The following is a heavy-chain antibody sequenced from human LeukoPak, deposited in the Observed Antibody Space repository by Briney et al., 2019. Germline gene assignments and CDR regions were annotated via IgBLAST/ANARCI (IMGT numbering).Heavy chain of an antibody. V-gene: IGHV4-59*01. D-gene: IGHD6-13*01. CDR1: GGSISSYY. J-gene: IGHJ6*02. CDR3: ARWEAAAVDV. Sequence: PSETLSLTCTVSGGSISSYYWSWVRQPPGKGLEWIGYIYYSGSTNYNPSLKSRVTISVDTSKNQFSLKLSSVTAAGTAVYYCARWEAAAVDVWGQGTTVTVSS. CDR2: IYYSGST.